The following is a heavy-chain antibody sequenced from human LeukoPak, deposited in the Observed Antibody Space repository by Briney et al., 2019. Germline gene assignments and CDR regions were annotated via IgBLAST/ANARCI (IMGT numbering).Heavy chain of an antibody. CDR3: ARASYSYDINGWVPFDY. J-gene: IGHJ4*02. Sequence: SETLSLTCAVYGGSFSAYYWSWIRQPPGKGLQWVGDINHSGSTNYNPSLKSRVTISGDTSKNQFSLRLSSVIAADTAVYYCARASYSYDINGWVPFDYWGQGTLVTVSS. V-gene: IGHV4-34*01. CDR1: GGSFSAYY. D-gene: IGHD3-22*01. CDR2: INHSGST.